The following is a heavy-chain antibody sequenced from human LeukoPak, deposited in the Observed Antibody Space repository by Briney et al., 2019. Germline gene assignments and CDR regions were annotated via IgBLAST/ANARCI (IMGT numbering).Heavy chain of an antibody. D-gene: IGHD6-19*01. V-gene: IGHV3-15*01. CDR3: TTQYSSGWYVAFDI. CDR1: GFTFSSYA. Sequence: GGSLRLSCAASGFTFSSYAMSWVRQAPGTGLEWVGRIKSKTDGGTTDYAAPVKGRFTISRDDSKNTLYLQMNSLKTEDTAVYYCTTQYSSGWYVAFDIWGQGTMVSVSS. CDR2: IKSKTDGGTT. J-gene: IGHJ3*02.